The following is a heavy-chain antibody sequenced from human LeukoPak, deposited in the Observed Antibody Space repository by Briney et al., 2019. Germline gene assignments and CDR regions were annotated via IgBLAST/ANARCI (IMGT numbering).Heavy chain of an antibody. V-gene: IGHV4-59*01. CDR1: GGSISTYY. CDR3: ARERGRGDAFDI. D-gene: IGHD1-26*01. J-gene: IGHJ3*02. CDR2: VYYSGST. Sequence: PSETLSLTCTVSGGSISTYYWSWIRQPPGKRLEWIGYVYYSGSTKYNSSLKSRVNISIDTSKNQFSLKLSSVTAADTAVYYCARERGRGDAFDIWGQGTMVTVSS.